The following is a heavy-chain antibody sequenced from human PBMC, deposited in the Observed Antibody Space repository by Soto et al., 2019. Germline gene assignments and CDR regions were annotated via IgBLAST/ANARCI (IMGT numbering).Heavy chain of an antibody. Sequence: PGGSLRLSCAASGFTFSSYAMSWVRQAPGKGLEWVSAISGSGGSTYYADSVKGRFTISRDNSKNTLYLQMNSLRAEDTAVYYCAKEGPPITMIVAVPGGAFGIWGQGTMVTVSS. CDR2: ISGSGGST. J-gene: IGHJ3*02. V-gene: IGHV3-23*01. CDR3: AKEGPPITMIVAVPGGAFGI. CDR1: GFTFSSYA. D-gene: IGHD3-22*01.